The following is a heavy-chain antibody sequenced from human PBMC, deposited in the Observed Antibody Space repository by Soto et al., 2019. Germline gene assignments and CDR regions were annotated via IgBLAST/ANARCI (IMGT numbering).Heavy chain of an antibody. CDR2: ISDSGSKT. CDR3: AKGRWGYCAGGSCYPEF. CDR1: GFTFGNYA. V-gene: IGHV3-23*01. J-gene: IGHJ4*02. D-gene: IGHD2-15*01. Sequence: EVHLLESGGGLVLPGRSLRLSCAASGFTFGNYAMSWVRQRTGEGLEWVSAISDSGSKTFYTDSFRGRFTISRDNSKNTVFLQMNNLRVEDTAVYYCAKGRWGYCAGGSCYPEFWGQGTLVKVSS.